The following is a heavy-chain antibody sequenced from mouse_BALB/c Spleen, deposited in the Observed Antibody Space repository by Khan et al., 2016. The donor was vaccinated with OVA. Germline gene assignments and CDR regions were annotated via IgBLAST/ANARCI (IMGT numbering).Heavy chain of an antibody. CDR3: ASENYYCRTCYAMDY. CDR1: GYTFTSYW. J-gene: IGHJ4*01. CDR2: IAPGSGSA. D-gene: IGHD1-1*01. Sequence: DLVKPGASVKLSCKASGYTFTSYWINWIKQRPGQDLEWIGRIAPGSGSAYYNEMFKDKATLNVDTSSSTAYIQLSSLSSEDSAVYFWASENYYCRTCYAMDYWGQGTSVTVSS. V-gene: IGHV1S41*01.